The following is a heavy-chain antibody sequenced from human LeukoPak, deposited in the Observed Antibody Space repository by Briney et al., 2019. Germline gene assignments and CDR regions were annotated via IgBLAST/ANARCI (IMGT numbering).Heavy chain of an antibody. D-gene: IGHD2-8*01. J-gene: IGHJ4*02. CDR1: GGSFSGYY. CDR2: INHSGST. V-gene: IGHV4-34*01. CDR3: ARVGHPNSDY. Sequence: PSEILSLTCAAYGGSFSGYYWSWIRQPPGKGPEWIGEINHSGSTNYNPSLKSRVTISVDTSKNQFSLKLSSVTAADTAVYYCARVGHPNSDYWGQGTLVTVSS.